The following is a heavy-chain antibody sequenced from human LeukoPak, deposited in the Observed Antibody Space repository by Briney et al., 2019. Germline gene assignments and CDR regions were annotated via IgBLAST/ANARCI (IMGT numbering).Heavy chain of an antibody. CDR3: ARGHSSSWSYFQH. CDR1: GYTFTSYG. J-gene: IGHJ1*01. D-gene: IGHD6-13*01. CDR2: INPNNGGA. V-gene: IGHV1-2*02. Sequence: GASVKVSCKASGYTFTSYGITWVRRAHGQGLEWMGWINPNNGGAHYAQRFQGRVTMTRDTSISTAYMELTRLRSDDTAVYYCARGHSSSWSYFQHWGQGTLVSVSS.